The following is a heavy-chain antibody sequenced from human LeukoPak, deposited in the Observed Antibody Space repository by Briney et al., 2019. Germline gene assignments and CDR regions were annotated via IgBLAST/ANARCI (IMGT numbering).Heavy chain of an antibody. V-gene: IGHV3-66*04. CDR2: IYSGGST. CDR3: ARPDLWFGELSY. D-gene: IGHD3-10*01. CDR1: EFSVGSNY. J-gene: IGHJ4*02. Sequence: GGSLRLSCAASEFSVGSNYMTWVRQAPGKGLEWVSLIYSGGSTYYADSVKGRFTISRDNSKNTLYLQMNSLRAEDTAVYYCARPDLWFGELSYWGQGTLVTVSS.